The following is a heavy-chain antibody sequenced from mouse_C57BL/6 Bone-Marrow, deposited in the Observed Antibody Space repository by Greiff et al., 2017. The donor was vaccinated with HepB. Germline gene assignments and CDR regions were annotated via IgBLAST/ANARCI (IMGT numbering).Heavy chain of an antibody. CDR3: ARRIYDGYYDV. Sequence: EVNLVESGGDLVKPGGSLKLSCAASGFTFSSYGMSWVRQTPDKRLEWVATISSGGSYTYYPDSVKGRFTISRDNAKNTLYLQMSSLKSEDTAMYYCARRIYDGYYDVWGTGTTVTVSS. CDR1: GFTFSSYG. D-gene: IGHD2-3*01. V-gene: IGHV5-6*02. J-gene: IGHJ1*03. CDR2: ISSGGSYT.